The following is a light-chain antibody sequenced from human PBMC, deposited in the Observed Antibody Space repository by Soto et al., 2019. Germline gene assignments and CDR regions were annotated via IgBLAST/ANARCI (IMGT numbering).Light chain of an antibody. J-gene: IGKJ1*01. CDR1: QSVDSRF. Sequence: EIVLTQSPGTLSFSPGERATLSCRASQSVDSRFLAWYQQKPGQAPRLLIYGACTRATAITDRFSGSGSGTEFTLTISRLEPEDFAVYYCQQYGSSPWTFGQGTKVEIK. CDR3: QQYGSSPWT. V-gene: IGKV3-20*01. CDR2: GAC.